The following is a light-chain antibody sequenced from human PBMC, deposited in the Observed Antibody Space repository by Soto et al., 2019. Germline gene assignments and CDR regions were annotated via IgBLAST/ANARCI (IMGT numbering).Light chain of an antibody. CDR3: SSYTSSSTRVV. J-gene: IGLJ2*01. CDR1: SSDVGGYHY. CDR2: DVS. V-gene: IGLV2-14*01. Sequence: QSALTQPASVSGSPGPSITISCTGTSSDVGGYHYVSWYQQHPGHAPKLMIYDVSNRPSGVSNRFSGSKSRNTASLTISGLQAEDEADYYCSSYTSSSTRVVFGGGTKLTVL.